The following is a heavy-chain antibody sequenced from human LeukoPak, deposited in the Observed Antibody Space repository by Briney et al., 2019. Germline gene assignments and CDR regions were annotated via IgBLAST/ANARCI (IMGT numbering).Heavy chain of an antibody. CDR1: GDSISSYY. J-gene: IGHJ5*02. V-gene: IGHV4-59*01. CDR3: ARDYAAGYYGWLAP. CDR2: IYYSGST. D-gene: IGHD3-9*01. Sequence: SETPSLTCTVSGDSISSYYWSWIRQPPGKGLEWIGYIYYSGSTNYDPSLKSRVTISVDTSKNQFSLKLSSVTAADTAVYYCARDYAAGYYGWLAPWGQGTLVTVSS.